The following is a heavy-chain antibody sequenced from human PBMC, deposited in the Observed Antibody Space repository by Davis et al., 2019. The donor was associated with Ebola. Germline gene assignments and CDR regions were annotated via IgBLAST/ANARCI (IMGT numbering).Heavy chain of an antibody. V-gene: IGHV1-69*13. CDR2: IIPIFGTA. CDR3: ARDPPSFYGMDV. CDR1: GGTFSSYA. J-gene: IGHJ6*02. Sequence: SVKVSCKASGGTFSSYAISWVRQAPGQGLEWMGGIIPIFGTANYAQKFQGRVTITADESTSTAYMELSSLRSEDTAVYYCARDPPSFYGMDVWGQGTTVTVSS.